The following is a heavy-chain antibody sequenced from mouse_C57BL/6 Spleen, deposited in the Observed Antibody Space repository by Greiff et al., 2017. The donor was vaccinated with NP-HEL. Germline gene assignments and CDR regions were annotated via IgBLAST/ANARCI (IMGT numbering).Heavy chain of an antibody. D-gene: IGHD1-1*01. CDR2: ISGGGGNT. V-gene: IGHV5-9*01. CDR3: ARHYYYGSSYQYFDV. Sequence: EVKLEESGGGLVKPGGSLKLSCAASGFTFSSYTMSWVRQTPEKRLEWVATISGGGGNTYYPDSVKGRFTISRDNAKNTLYLQMSSLRSEDTALYYCARHYYYGSSYQYFDVWGTGTTVTVSS. CDR1: GFTFSSYT. J-gene: IGHJ1*03.